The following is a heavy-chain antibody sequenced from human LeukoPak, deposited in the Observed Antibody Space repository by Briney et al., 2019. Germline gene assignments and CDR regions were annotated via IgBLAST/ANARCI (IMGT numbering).Heavy chain of an antibody. D-gene: IGHD3-3*01. J-gene: IGHJ4*02. V-gene: IGHV1-18*01. CDR1: GYTFTSYG. CDR2: ISTYNGNT. CDR3: ARDIQTYYDFWSGYCFDY. Sequence: ASVKVSCKASGYTFTSYGISWVRQAPGQGLEWIGWISTYNGNTNYAQKLQGRVTMTTDTSTSTAYMELRSLRSDDTAVYYCARDIQTYYDFWSGYCFDYWGQGTLVTVSS.